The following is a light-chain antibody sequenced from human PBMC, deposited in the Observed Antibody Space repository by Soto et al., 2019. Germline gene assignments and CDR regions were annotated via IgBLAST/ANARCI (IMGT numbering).Light chain of an antibody. V-gene: IGKV3-20*01. CDR2: GAS. J-gene: IGKJ2*01. CDR3: QQYGSSPPYT. CDR1: RTVSSSY. Sequence: EIXLTQSXGTLSLSPGERATLSCRASRTVSSSYLAWYQQKPGQAPRLLIYGASSRATGIPDRFSGSGSGTDFTLTISRLEPEDFAVYYCQQYGSSPPYTFGQGTKLEIK.